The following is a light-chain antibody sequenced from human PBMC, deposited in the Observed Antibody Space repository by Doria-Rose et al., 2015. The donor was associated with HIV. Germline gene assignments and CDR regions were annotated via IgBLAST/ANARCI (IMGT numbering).Light chain of an antibody. CDR2: WAS. CDR3: QQYYDTPS. V-gene: IGKV4-1*01. Sequence: DIRVTQSPESLGMSLGERTTLNCKSNQSLLYTSKNYLAWYQQKPGQPPKLLIYWASTRQSGVPARFSGSGSGTDFTLTISSLEAEDVAVYCCQQYYDTPSFGPGTTVDIK. CDR1: QSLLYTSKNY. J-gene: IGKJ3*01.